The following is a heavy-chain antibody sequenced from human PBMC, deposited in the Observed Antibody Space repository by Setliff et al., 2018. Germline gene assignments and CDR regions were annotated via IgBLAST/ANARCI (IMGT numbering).Heavy chain of an antibody. CDR3: TRLRITAPLHDYMDV. J-gene: IGHJ6*03. CDR2: VRSRINNFAT. D-gene: IGHD1-20*01. V-gene: IGHV3-73*01. CDR1: GFTFSRSA. Sequence: PGGSLRLSCAASGFTFSRSAIHWVRQASGKGLEWVGRVRSRINNFATAYDASVKGRFTISRDDSKSTAYLQMNSLKTEDTAVYYCTRLRITAPLHDYMDVWGKGTTVTVSS.